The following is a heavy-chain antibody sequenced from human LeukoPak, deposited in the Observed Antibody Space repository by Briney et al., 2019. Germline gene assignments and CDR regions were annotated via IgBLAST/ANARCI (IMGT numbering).Heavy chain of an antibody. CDR3: AKASGAYLGPHRALDI. V-gene: IGHV3-23*01. D-gene: IGHD1-26*01. CDR2: LSGSGGIT. CDR1: GFTFNNYA. J-gene: IGHJ3*02. Sequence: GGSLRLSCSASGFTFNNYAMLWVRQAPGKGLEWVSGLSGSGGITNYANSVKGRFSISRDNSKNTMSLQMDSLGVEDTALYFCAKASGAYLGPHRALDIWGQGTQVTVS.